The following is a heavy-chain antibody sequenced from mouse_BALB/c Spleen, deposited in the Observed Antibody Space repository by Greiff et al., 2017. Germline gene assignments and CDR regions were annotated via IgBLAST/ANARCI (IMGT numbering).Heavy chain of an antibody. D-gene: IGHD2-1*01. V-gene: IGHV2-6-7*01. J-gene: IGHJ4*01. Sequence: VQRVESGPGLVAPSQSLSITCTVSGFSLTGYGVNWVRQPPGKGLEWLGMIWGDGSTDYNSALKSRLSISKDNSKSQVFLKMNSLQTDDTARYYCARVGNPYYYAMDYWGQGTSVTVSS. CDR3: ARVGNPYYYAMDY. CDR2: IWGDGST. CDR1: GFSLTGYG.